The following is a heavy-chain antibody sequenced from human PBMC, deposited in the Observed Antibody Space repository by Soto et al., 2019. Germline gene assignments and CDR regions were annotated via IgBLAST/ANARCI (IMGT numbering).Heavy chain of an antibody. J-gene: IGHJ6*02. V-gene: IGHV1-69*01. CDR2: IIPIFGTA. CDR3: AAMVFSPYYYGMDV. Sequence: SVKVSCKASGGTFSSYAISWVRQAPGQGLEWMGGIIPIFGTANYAQRFQGRVTITADESTSTAYMELSSLRSEDTAVYYCAAMVFSPYYYGMDVWGQGTTVTVSS. D-gene: IGHD5-18*01. CDR1: GGTFSSYA.